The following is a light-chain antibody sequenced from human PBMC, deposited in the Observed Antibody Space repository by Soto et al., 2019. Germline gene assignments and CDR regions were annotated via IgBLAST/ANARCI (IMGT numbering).Light chain of an antibody. V-gene: IGKV3-20*01. Sequence: EIVLTQSPGTLSLSPGERATLSCRASQSVSGSYLAWYQQKRGQAPRLLFYGASSRATGIPDRFSGSGSGTDFKLTISRLEPEDFVVYFCQQYGSSPWTFGQGTKVDIK. CDR3: QQYGSSPWT. CDR1: QSVSGSY. CDR2: GAS. J-gene: IGKJ1*01.